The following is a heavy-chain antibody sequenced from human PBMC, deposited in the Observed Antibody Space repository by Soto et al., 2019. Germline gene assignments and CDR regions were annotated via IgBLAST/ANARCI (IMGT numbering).Heavy chain of an antibody. D-gene: IGHD5-18*01. CDR1: RGSISSYY. CDR3: ASNPGGHSFGWFDH. J-gene: IGHJ5*02. CDR2: ITHSGST. V-gene: IGHV4-59*01. Sequence: QVQLQESGPGLVKPSETLSLACTVSRGSISSYYWSWFRQNPGKGLEWIGYITHSGSTKYNPSLESRVMVSIDTSRKQFSLRLISVTAADTAVYYCASNPGGHSFGWFDHWGQGSLVIVSS.